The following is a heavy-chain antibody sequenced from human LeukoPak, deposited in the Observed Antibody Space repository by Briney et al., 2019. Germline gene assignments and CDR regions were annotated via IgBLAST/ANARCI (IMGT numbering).Heavy chain of an antibody. D-gene: IGHD6-13*01. CDR3: ARAYRSSWYANWFDP. CDR2: IYYSGST. CDR1: GGSISSYY. V-gene: IGHV4-59*08. Sequence: SETLSLTCTVSGGSISSYYWSWIRQPPGKGLEWIGYIYYSGSTNYNPSLKSRVTISVDTSKNQFSLKLSSVTAADTAVCFCARAYRSSWYANWFDPWGQGTLVTVSS. J-gene: IGHJ5*02.